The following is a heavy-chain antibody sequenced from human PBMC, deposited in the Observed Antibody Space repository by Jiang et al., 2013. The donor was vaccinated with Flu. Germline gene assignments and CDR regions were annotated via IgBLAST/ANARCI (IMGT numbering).Heavy chain of an antibody. V-gene: IGHV4-39*01. J-gene: IGHJ4*02. CDR3: ARHYSSNSPFDY. Sequence: GPGLVKPSETLSLTCTVSGGSISSGSYYWGWIRQPPGKGLEWIGSIYYSGSTYYNASLKSRVTISVDTSKDQFSLKLTSVIAADTAVYYCARHYSSNSPFDYWGQGTLVTVSS. CDR2: IYYSGST. D-gene: IGHD6-19*01. CDR1: GGSISSGSYY.